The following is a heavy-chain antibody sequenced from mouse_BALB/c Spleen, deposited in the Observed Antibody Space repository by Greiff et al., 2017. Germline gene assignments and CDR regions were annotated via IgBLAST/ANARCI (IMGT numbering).Heavy chain of an antibody. V-gene: IGHV1-80*01. Sequence: VQLQQSGAELVRPGSSVKISCKASGYAFSSYWMNWVKQRPGQGLEWIGQIYPGDGDTNYNGKFKGKATLTADKSSSTAYMQLSSLTSEDSAVYFCATIYYDYDFFDYWGQGTTLTVSS. CDR1: GYAFSSYW. D-gene: IGHD2-4*01. CDR3: ATIYYDYDFFDY. J-gene: IGHJ2*01. CDR2: IYPGDGDT.